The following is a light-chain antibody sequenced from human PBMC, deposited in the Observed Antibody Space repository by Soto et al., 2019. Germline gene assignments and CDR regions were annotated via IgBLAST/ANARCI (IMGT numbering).Light chain of an antibody. CDR3: CSFAGSGTWV. J-gene: IGLJ3*02. Sequence: SALTQPASVSGSPGQSITISCTGTSSDVGTYNLVSWYQQHPGKAPKLIIYEGSKRPSGVSTRFSGSKSGNTASLTISGLQAGDEADYHCCSFAGSGTWVFGGGTKLTGL. V-gene: IGLV2-23*01. CDR1: SSDVGTYNL. CDR2: EGS.